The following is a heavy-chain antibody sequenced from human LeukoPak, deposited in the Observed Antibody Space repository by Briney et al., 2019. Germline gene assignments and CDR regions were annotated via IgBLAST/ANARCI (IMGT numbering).Heavy chain of an antibody. V-gene: IGHV3-7*03. D-gene: IGHD7-27*01. J-gene: IGHJ4*02. CDR3: AGWGSGNY. Sequence: GGSLRLSCAASGFTFSNFWMNWVRQAPGKGLEWVANINPDGSGKSYVDSVKGRFDISRDNAENLLFLHMNSLRVDDTAVYLCAGWGSGNYWGQGTLVTVSS. CDR2: INPDGSGK. CDR1: GFTFSNFW.